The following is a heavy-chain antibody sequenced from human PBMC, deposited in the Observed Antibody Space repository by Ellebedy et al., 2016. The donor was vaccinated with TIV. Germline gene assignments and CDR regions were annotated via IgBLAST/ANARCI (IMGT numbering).Heavy chain of an antibody. J-gene: IGHJ5*02. V-gene: IGHV1-18*04. CDR2: ISAYNGNT. CDR3: ARQRARLTGVNWFDP. CDR1: GYTFTSYG. Sequence: ATSVKVSCKASGYTFTSYGISWVRQAPGQGLEWMGWISAYNGNTNYAQKLQGRVTMTTDTSTSTAYMELRSLRSDDTAVYYCARQRARLTGVNWFDPWGQGTLVTVSS. D-gene: IGHD1-20*01.